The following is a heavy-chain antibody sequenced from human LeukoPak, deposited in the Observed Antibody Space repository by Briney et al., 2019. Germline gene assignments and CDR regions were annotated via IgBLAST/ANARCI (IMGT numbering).Heavy chain of an antibody. Sequence: GGSLRLSCAASDFTFSTFTMHWVSQAPGKGLEWVSSVSSSSRTINYADSVQGRSTVSRDNANNSMYLQINDLRREDTAVYYCARGSPRGGLDSWGQGTLVTVSS. CDR2: VSSSSRTI. V-gene: IGHV3-48*01. CDR3: ARGSPRGGLDS. D-gene: IGHD1-14*01. J-gene: IGHJ4*02. CDR1: DFTFSTFT.